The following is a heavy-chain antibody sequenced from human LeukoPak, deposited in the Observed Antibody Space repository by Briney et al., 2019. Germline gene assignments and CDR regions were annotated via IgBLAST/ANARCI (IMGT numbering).Heavy chain of an antibody. J-gene: IGHJ4*02. CDR3: ARGRLRVDY. V-gene: IGHV4-61*01. Sequence: PSETLSLTCTVSGGSISSSSYYWSWIRQPPGKGLEWIGYIYYSGSTNYNPSLKSRVTISVDTSKNQFSLKLSSVTAADTAVYYCARGRLRVDYWGQGTLVTVSS. CDR1: GGSISSSSYY. CDR2: IYYSGST. D-gene: IGHD2-15*01.